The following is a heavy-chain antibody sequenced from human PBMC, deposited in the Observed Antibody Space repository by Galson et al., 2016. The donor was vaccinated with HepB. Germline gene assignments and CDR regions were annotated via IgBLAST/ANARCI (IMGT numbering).Heavy chain of an antibody. CDR3: ARDLTGADY. Sequence: SLRLSCAASGFTFSTYSMNWVRQAPGKGLEWVSFISDSTTTIYYADSVKGRFTISRDNAKNSLYLQMNSLRDGDTAVYYCARDLTGADYWGHGNLVLVSS. CDR2: ISDSTTTI. CDR1: GFTFSTYS. V-gene: IGHV3-48*02. J-gene: IGHJ4*01. D-gene: IGHD7-27*01.